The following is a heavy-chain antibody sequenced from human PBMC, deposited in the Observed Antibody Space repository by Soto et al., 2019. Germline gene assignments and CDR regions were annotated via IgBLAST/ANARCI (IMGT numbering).Heavy chain of an antibody. CDR3: AKVDYGSGSARGDY. CDR1: GFTFSSYA. Sequence: EVQLLETGGGLVQPGGSLRLSCAASGFTFSSYAMSWVRQAPGKGLEWVSAISGSGGSTYYADSVKGRFTISRDNSKNTLYLQMNSLRAEDTAVYYCAKVDYGSGSARGDYWGQGTLVTVSS. J-gene: IGHJ4*02. V-gene: IGHV3-23*01. CDR2: ISGSGGST. D-gene: IGHD3-10*01.